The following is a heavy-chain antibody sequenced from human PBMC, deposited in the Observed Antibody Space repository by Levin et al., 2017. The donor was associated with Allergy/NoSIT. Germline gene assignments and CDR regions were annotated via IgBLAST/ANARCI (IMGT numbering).Heavy chain of an antibody. CDR1: GFTFSDYG. CDR3: ARDHHYGSGTFDY. CDR2: ISYDGNNK. Sequence: RGESLKISCAASGFTFSDYGMHWVRQAPGKGLEWVALISYDGNNKYYADSVKGRFTISRDNSRKTLYLQMNSLGIDDTAVFYCARDHHYGSGTFDYWGQGTLVTVSS. D-gene: IGHD3-10*01. J-gene: IGHJ4*02. V-gene: IGHV3-30*03.